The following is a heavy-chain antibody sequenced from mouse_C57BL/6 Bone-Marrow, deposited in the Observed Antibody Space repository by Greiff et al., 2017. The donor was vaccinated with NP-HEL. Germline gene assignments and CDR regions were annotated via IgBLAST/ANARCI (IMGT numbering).Heavy chain of an antibody. Sequence: QVQLQQPGAELVKPGASVKLSCKASGYTFTSYWMHWVKQRPGQGLEWIGMIHPNTGSTNYNEKFKSKATLTVDKSSSTAYMQRSSLTSEDSAVYYCAIDYYGSSYAWFADWGQGALVTVAA. CDR2: IHPNTGST. V-gene: IGHV1-64*01. CDR1: GYTFTSYW. CDR3: AIDYYGSSYAWFAD. D-gene: IGHD1-1*01. J-gene: IGHJ3*01.